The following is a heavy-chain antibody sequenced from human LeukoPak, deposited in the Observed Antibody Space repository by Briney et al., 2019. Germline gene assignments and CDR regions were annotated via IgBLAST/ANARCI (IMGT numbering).Heavy chain of an antibody. J-gene: IGHJ4*02. CDR3: ARAGGVLGYFGY. CDR2: MSGSGGT. Sequence: PSQTLSLTCTVSGGPISSANYYWTWIRQSAGKGLEWIGRMSGSGGTTYNPSLKSRVTILVDMSNNQFSLRLNSVTAADTAVYYCARAGGVLGYFGYWGQGALVTVSS. CDR1: GGPISSANYY. V-gene: IGHV4-61*02. D-gene: IGHD3-10*01.